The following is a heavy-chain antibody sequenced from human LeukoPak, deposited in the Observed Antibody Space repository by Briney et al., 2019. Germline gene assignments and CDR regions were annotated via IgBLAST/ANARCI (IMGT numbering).Heavy chain of an antibody. D-gene: IGHD3-22*01. CDR1: GFTFSSYE. CDR2: ISSSSTTI. CDR3: AREASSGYSFDH. J-gene: IGHJ4*02. Sequence: PGGSLRLSCAPSGFTFSSYEMICVRQAPGKGLGWVSYISSSSTTIYYAGYAKGRCTISRDDAKNALYLQINSLRAEDTAVYFCAREASSGYSFDHWGQGMLVTVSS. V-gene: IGHV3-48*03.